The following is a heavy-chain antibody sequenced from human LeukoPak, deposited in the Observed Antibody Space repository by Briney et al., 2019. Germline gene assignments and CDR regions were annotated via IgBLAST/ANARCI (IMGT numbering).Heavy chain of an antibody. D-gene: IGHD2-15*01. Sequence: PGRSLRLSCAASGFTFSNYDIHWVRQAPGKGLEWVALIWYDGTNKNYADSVKGRFTISRDNSKNTLYLQMNSLRAEDTAVYYCARGQYSPDYWGQGTLVTVSS. CDR3: ARGQYSPDY. J-gene: IGHJ4*02. CDR1: GFTFSNYD. CDR2: IWYDGTNK. V-gene: IGHV3-33*01.